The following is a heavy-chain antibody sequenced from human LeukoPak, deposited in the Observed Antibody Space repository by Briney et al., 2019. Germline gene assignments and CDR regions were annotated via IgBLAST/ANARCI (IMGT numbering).Heavy chain of an antibody. D-gene: IGHD6-19*01. V-gene: IGHV4-34*01. CDR3: ARDGMAVAGVDY. CDR2: INHSGST. CDR1: GGSFSGYY. J-gene: IGHJ4*02. Sequence: SETLSLTCAVYGGSFSGYYWSWIRQPPGKGLDWIGEINHSGSTNYNPSLKSRVTISVDTSKNQFSLKLSSVTAADTAVCYCARDGMAVAGVDYWGQGTLVTVSS.